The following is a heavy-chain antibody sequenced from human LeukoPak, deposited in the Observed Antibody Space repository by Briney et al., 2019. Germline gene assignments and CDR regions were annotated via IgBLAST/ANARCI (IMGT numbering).Heavy chain of an antibody. CDR2: IYYSGST. D-gene: IGHD4-23*01. Sequence: SETLSLTCTVSGGSISSGGYYWSWIRQHPGKGLEWIGYIYYSGSTYYNPSLKSRVTISVDTSKNQFSLKLSSVTAADTAVYYCARDGGDYGGLDYWGQGTLVTVSS. CDR3: ARDGGDYGGLDY. V-gene: IGHV4-31*03. CDR1: GGSISSGGYY. J-gene: IGHJ4*02.